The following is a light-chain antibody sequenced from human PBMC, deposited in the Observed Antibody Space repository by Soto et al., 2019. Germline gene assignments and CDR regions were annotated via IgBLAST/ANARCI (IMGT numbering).Light chain of an antibody. CDR1: QSISNY. Sequence: DIQMTQSPSSLSASVGDRVTISCRASQSISNYLNWYQQKPGKAPKLLMYAASSLQSGVPSRFGGSGSGTDFTLTISSLQPEDFAPYYCQQSYSTPRTF. J-gene: IGKJ1*01. CDR3: QQSYSTPRT. CDR2: AAS. V-gene: IGKV1-39*01.